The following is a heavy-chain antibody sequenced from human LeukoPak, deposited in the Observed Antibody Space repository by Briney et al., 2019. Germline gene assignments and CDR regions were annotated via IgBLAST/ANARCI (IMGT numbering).Heavy chain of an antibody. CDR3: ARQTHYYNSSGYYYEFNNGLDY. V-gene: IGHV1-2*02. J-gene: IGHJ4*02. D-gene: IGHD3-22*01. CDR1: GGTSSSFA. Sequence: ASVKVSCKPSGGTSSSFALGWVRQAPGPGREWMGWINPNSGGTNHAQTFQGRVTMTRDTSISTAYMELSRLRSDARAVHCCARQTHYYNSSGYYYEFNNGLDYWGQGTLVTVSS. CDR2: INPNSGGT.